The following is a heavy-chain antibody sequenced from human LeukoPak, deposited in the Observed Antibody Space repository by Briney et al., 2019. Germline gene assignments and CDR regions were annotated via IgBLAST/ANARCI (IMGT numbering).Heavy chain of an antibody. CDR2: ISYDGSNK. D-gene: IGHD1-26*01. CDR1: GFTFSSYG. CDR3: ATGATSGSEAFDI. Sequence: GRSLRLSCAASGFTFSSYGMHWVRQAPGKGLEWVAVISYDGSNKYYADSVKGRFTISRDNSKNTLFLQMNSLRAEDTAVYYCATGATSGSEAFDIWGQGTMVTVSS. V-gene: IGHV3-30*03. J-gene: IGHJ3*02.